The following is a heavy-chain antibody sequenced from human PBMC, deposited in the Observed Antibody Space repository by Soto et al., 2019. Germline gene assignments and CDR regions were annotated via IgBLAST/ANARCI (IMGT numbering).Heavy chain of an antibody. Sequence: GGSLRLSCAASGFSLSDHGVNWVRQAPGKGLEWISSVNRGASSLYYAESVKGRFTMSRDDAKNSVYLQMNSLRDEDAAVYYCARQINWRDGGAWGQGTLVTVPS. V-gene: IGHV3-48*02. CDR1: GFSLSDHG. J-gene: IGHJ5*02. CDR3: ARQINWRDGGA. D-gene: IGHD3-16*01. CDR2: VNRGASSL.